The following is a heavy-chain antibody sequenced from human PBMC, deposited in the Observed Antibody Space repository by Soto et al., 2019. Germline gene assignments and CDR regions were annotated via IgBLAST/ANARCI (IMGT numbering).Heavy chain of an antibody. Sequence: ASVKVSCKASGYTFTSYAMHWVRQAPGQRLEWMGWISAGNGNTKYSQKFQGRVTITRDTSASTAYMELSSLRSEDTAVYYCAVNWFDPWGQGTLVTVSS. J-gene: IGHJ5*02. CDR1: GYTFTSYA. CDR2: ISAGNGNT. V-gene: IGHV1-3*01. CDR3: AVNWFDP.